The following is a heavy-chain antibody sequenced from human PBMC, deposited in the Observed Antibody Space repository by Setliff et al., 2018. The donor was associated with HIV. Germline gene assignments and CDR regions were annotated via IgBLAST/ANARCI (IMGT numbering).Heavy chain of an antibody. D-gene: IGHD3-22*01. Sequence: SETLSLTCAVYGGSFSGYYWSWIRQPPGKGLEWIGEINHSGSTNYNPSLKSRVTISVDTSKNQFSLKLSSVTAADTAVYYCARGPNLLTHYYDSSGYAVGYSDHWGQGTLVTVSS. CDR1: GGSFSGYY. CDR3: ARGPNLLTHYYDSSGYAVGYSDH. V-gene: IGHV4-34*01. J-gene: IGHJ4*02. CDR2: INHSGST.